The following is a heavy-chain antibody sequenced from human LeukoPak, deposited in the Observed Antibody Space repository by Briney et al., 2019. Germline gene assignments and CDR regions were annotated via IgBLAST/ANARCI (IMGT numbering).Heavy chain of an antibody. D-gene: IGHD3-10*01. CDR3: ARANLWIGEHWFDP. J-gene: IGHJ5*02. CDR1: GYGFSTYG. Sequence: GASVTVSCKASGYGFSTYGITWVRQAPGQGLEWMGWISAYGVSTDYAQKFQGRVTMTADTSTNTAYMELRSLRPDDTAVYYCARANLWIGEHWFDPWGQGTLVIVSP. V-gene: IGHV1-18*01. CDR2: ISAYGVST.